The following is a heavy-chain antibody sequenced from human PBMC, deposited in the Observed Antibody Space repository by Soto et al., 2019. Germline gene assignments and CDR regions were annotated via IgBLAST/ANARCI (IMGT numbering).Heavy chain of an antibody. CDR3: ARDPLLYDSDWYPNWFGP. CDR2: ITGYGATT. V-gene: IGHV3-23*01. J-gene: IGHJ5*02. Sequence: ESGGGLVQPGGSLRLSCSASGFIFNNYAMSWVRQAPGKGLEWVSGITGYGATTYYAESVKVRFTISRDNSKNTLYLQMSTLTAEDTAVYYCARDPLLYDSDWYPNWFGPWGQGTLVTVSS. D-gene: IGHD6-19*01. CDR1: GFIFNNYA.